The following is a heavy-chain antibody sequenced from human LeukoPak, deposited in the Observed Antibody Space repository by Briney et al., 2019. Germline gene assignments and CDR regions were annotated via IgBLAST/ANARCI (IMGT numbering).Heavy chain of an antibody. Sequence: GGSLRLSCAASEFTFDYYWMSWVRQAPGKGLEWVANINEGGTGKFYVDSVEGRFTISRDNAKKLLYLQMNNLRVEDTAVYYCARADAPGTVDSWGQGTLVTVSS. J-gene: IGHJ4*02. CDR2: INEGGTGK. CDR1: EFTFDYYW. CDR3: ARADAPGTVDS. V-gene: IGHV3-7*01.